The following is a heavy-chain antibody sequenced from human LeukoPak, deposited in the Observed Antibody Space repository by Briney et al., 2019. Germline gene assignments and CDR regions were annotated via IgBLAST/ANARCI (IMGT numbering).Heavy chain of an antibody. V-gene: IGHV4-59*01. J-gene: IGHJ4*02. CDR3: ARHSGMVRGVIRLRRDCYFDY. D-gene: IGHD3-10*01. Sequence: SETLSLTCTVSGGSISSYYWSWIRQPPGKGLEWIGYIYYSGSTNYNPSLKSRVTISVDTSKNQFSLKLSSVTAADTAVYYCARHSGMVRGVIRLRRDCYFDYWGQGTLVTVSS. CDR2: IYYSGST. CDR1: GGSISSYY.